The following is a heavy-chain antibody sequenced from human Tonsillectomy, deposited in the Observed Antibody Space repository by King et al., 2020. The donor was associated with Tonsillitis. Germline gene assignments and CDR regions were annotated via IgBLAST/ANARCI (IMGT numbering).Heavy chain of an antibody. J-gene: IGHJ6*02. D-gene: IGHD3-22*01. CDR1: GYTFTGYY. CDR3: VSGDYYDSSTAEGYYYGMDV. CDR2: INPNSGGT. V-gene: IGHV1-2*02. Sequence: MQLVQSGAEVKKPGASVKVSCKASGYTFTGYYMHWVRQAPGQGLEWMGWINPNSGGTNYAQKFQGRVTMTRDTSISTAYMELSRLRSDDTAVYYCVSGDYYDSSTAEGYYYGMDVWGQGTTVTVSS.